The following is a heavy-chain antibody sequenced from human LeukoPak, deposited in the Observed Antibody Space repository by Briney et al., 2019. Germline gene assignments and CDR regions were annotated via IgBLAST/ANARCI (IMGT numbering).Heavy chain of an antibody. V-gene: IGHV3-64D*06. J-gene: IGHJ4*02. CDR2: ISSNGDNT. Sequence: PGGSLSLSCSVSGFTFSTYVMHWVRQAPGEGLEYVSAISSNGDNTYYADSVKGRFTISRDNSKNTLYLQMSSLRAGDTAVYYCVRGTGYWGQGTLVTVSS. CDR3: VRGTGY. CDR1: GFTFSTYV.